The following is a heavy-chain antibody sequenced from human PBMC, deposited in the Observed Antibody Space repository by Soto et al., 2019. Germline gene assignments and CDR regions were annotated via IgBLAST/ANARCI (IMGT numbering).Heavy chain of an antibody. CDR3: ACNSYYYDSSGYYYSPYYYYYGMDV. V-gene: IGHV1-69*13. D-gene: IGHD3-22*01. Sequence: EASVKVSCKASGGTFSSYAISWVRQAPGQGLEWMGGIIPIFGTANYAQKFQGRVTITADESTSTAYMELSSLRSEDTAVYYCACNSYYYDSSGYYYSPYYYYYGMDVWGQGTTVTVSS. J-gene: IGHJ6*02. CDR1: GGTFSSYA. CDR2: IIPIFGTA.